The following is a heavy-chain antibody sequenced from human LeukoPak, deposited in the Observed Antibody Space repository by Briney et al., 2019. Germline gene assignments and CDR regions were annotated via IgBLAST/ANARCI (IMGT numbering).Heavy chain of an antibody. CDR2: VYYSGST. J-gene: IGHJ5*02. D-gene: IGHD3-3*01. Sequence: NPSETLSLTCTVSGGSISSSNHYWGWIRQPPGKGLEWIGSVYYSGSTHYNPSLKSRVTISVDTSQDQFSLKLSSVTATDTAVYYCARQVALGASVRFFDWFDRWGQGTLVTVSS. CDR3: ARQVALGASVRFFDWFDR. V-gene: IGHV4-39*01. CDR1: GGSISSSNHY.